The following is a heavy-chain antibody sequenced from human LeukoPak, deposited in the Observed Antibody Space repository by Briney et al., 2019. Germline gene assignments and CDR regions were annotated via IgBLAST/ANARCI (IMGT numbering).Heavy chain of an antibody. CDR1: GYTFTSYG. CDR2: ISAYNGNT. V-gene: IGHV1-18*01. D-gene: IGHD6-13*01. CDR3: ARDRGGVGSSWHLYYYYYMDV. Sequence: GASVKVSCKASGYTFTSYGISWVRQAPGQGLEWMGWISAYNGNTNYAQKLQGRVTMTTDTSTSTAYMELRSLRSDDTAVYYCARDRGGVGSSWHLYYYYYMDVWGKGTTVTVSS. J-gene: IGHJ6*03.